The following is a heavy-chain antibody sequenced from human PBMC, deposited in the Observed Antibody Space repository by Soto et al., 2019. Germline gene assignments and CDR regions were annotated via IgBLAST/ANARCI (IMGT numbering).Heavy chain of an antibody. Sequence: GASVKVSCKPSEYAFSSYAIHWVRQAPGQRLEWMGWINAGNGHTRYSQKFQGRVIITANKSAKTACMQLDSLTSGDTAVYYCASPHDFWSNYFDYWGQGTLVTVSS. CDR1: EYAFSSYA. J-gene: IGHJ4*02. CDR3: ASPHDFWSNYFDY. D-gene: IGHD3-3*01. V-gene: IGHV1-3*01. CDR2: INAGNGHT.